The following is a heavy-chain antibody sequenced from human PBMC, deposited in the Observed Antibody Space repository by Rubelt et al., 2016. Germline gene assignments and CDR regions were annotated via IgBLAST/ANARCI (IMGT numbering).Heavy chain of an antibody. CDR3: ARGRRAGGAVAGTWDY. Sequence: QVQLVQSGAEVKKPGASVKVSCKASGYTFTSYGISWVRQAPGQGLEWMGWISAYNGNTNYAQKLQGRVTMTTDTSTSTDYMGLRSLRSDDTAVYYCARGRRAGGAVAGTWDYWGQGTLVTVSS. CDR1: GYTFTSYG. CDR2: ISAYNGNT. D-gene: IGHD6-19*01. V-gene: IGHV1-18*01. J-gene: IGHJ4*02.